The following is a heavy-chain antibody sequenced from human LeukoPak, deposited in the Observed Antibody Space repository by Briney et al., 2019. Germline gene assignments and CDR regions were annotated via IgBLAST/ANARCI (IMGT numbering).Heavy chain of an antibody. V-gene: IGHV1-69*13. Sequence: ASVKVSCKASGGTFSSYAISWVRQAPGHGPEWMGGIIPIFGTANYAQKFQGRVTITADESTSTAYMELSSLRSEDTAVYYCATPIAVAGHYYYGMDVWGQGTTVTVSS. CDR3: ATPIAVAGHYYYGMDV. CDR1: GGTFSSYA. CDR2: IIPIFGTA. D-gene: IGHD6-19*01. J-gene: IGHJ6*02.